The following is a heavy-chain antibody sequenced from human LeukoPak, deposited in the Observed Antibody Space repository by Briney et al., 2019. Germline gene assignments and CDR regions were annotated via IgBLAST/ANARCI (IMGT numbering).Heavy chain of an antibody. Sequence: ASVKVSCKASGYTFTSYDINWVRRATGQALEWMGLMNPNSGNTGYAQKFQGRVTMTRNTSISTAYMELSSLRSEDTAVYYCARGGELLWFGEINWFDPWGQGTLVTVSS. CDR3: ARGGELLWFGEINWFDP. CDR1: GYTFTSYD. CDR2: MNPNSGNT. V-gene: IGHV1-8*01. D-gene: IGHD3-10*01. J-gene: IGHJ5*02.